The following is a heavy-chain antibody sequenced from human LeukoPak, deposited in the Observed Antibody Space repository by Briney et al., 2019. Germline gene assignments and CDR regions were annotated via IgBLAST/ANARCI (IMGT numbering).Heavy chain of an antibody. J-gene: IGHJ4*02. V-gene: IGHV1-46*01. CDR3: ATPSIVGATTFDY. D-gene: IGHD1-26*01. CDR1: GYTFTSYY. CDR2: INPSGGST. Sequence: ASVKVSCKASGYTFTSYYMHWVRQAPGQGLEWMGIINPSGGSTSYAQKFQGRVTMTRDMSTSTVYMELSSLRSEDTAVYYCATPSIVGATTFDYWGQGTLVTVSS.